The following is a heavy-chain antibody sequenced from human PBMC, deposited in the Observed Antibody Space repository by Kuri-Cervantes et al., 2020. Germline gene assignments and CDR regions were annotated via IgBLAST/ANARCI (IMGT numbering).Heavy chain of an antibody. V-gene: IGHV3-30-3*01. Sequence: GGSLRLSCAASGFTFSSYAMHWVRQAPGKGLEWVAVISYDGSNKYYADSVKGRFTISRDNSKNTLYLQMGSLRAEDTAVYYCANWAGIVSNWYGPFDYWGQGTLVTVSS. J-gene: IGHJ4*02. CDR3: ANWAGIVSNWYGPFDY. CDR1: GFTFSSYA. CDR2: ISYDGSNK. D-gene: IGHD6-13*01.